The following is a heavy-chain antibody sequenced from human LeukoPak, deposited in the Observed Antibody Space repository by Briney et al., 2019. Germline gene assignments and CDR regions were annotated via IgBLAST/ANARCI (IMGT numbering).Heavy chain of an antibody. J-gene: IGHJ4*02. Sequence: ASVKASCRASGYSFTGYYIHWVRQAPGPGLEWMGWINPNSGGTNYAQKFRGRVTMTRDTSTSTVYMEVSSLRSEDTAVYYCARLADYDSSGYLSYWGQGTLVTVSS. CDR2: INPNSGGT. V-gene: IGHV1-2*02. CDR1: GYSFTGYY. CDR3: ARLADYDSSGYLSY. D-gene: IGHD3-22*01.